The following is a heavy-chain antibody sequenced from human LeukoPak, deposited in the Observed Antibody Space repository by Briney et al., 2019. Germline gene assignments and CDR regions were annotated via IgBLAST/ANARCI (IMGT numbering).Heavy chain of an antibody. Sequence: GGSLRLSCAASGFTFSSYSMNWVRQAPGKGLEWVSSISSSSSYIYYADSVKGRFTISRDNAKNSLYLQMNSLRAEDTAVYYCARDRWRGAALTWELRGRYWFDPWGQGTLVTVSS. V-gene: IGHV3-21*01. J-gene: IGHJ5*02. CDR3: ARDRWRGAALTWELRGRYWFDP. CDR2: ISSSSSYI. CDR1: GFTFSSYS. D-gene: IGHD1-26*01.